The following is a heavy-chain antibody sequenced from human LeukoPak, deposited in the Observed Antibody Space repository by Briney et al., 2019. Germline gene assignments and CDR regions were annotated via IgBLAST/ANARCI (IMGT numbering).Heavy chain of an antibody. CDR2: INHSGST. J-gene: IGHJ5*02. D-gene: IGHD3-10*01. V-gene: IGHV4-34*01. Sequence: SETLSLTCAVYGGSFSGYYWSWIRQPPGKGLEWIGEINHSGSTNYNPSLKSRVTISVDTSKNQFSLKLSSVTAADTAVYYCARCITMVRGHSWFDPWGQGTLVTVSS. CDR3: ARCITMVRGHSWFDP. CDR1: GGSFSGYY.